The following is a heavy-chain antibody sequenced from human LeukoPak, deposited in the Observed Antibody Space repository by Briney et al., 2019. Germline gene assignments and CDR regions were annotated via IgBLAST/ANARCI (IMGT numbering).Heavy chain of an antibody. CDR2: IYPGDSDT. V-gene: IGHV5-51*01. CDR1: GYSFTSYW. J-gene: IGHJ5*02. CDR3: ASQGTYCGGDCYTNWFDP. Sequence: GESLKISCKGSGYSFTSYWIGWVRQMPGKGLEWMGIIYPGDSDTRYSPSFQGQDTISADKSISTVYLQWSSLKASDTAMYYCASQGTYCGGDCYTNWFDPWGQEPWSPSPQ. D-gene: IGHD2-21*02.